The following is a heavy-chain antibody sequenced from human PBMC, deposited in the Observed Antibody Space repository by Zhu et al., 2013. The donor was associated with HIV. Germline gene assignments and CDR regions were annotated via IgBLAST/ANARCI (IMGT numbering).Heavy chain of an antibody. J-gene: IGHJ5*02. D-gene: IGHD3-16*01. CDR3: AVGGFTP. Sequence: EVHLVQSGAEVKKPGTTVTISCRVSGYTFTDFYIHWVRQAPVGGLEWVGLVDPEDDETTYAEKFRGRVTIIADTSMSTVYLQLKYLRHEDTGIYYCAVGGFTPWGQGSQLTVSS. V-gene: IGHV1-69-2*01. CDR1: GYTFTDFY. CDR2: VDPEDDET.